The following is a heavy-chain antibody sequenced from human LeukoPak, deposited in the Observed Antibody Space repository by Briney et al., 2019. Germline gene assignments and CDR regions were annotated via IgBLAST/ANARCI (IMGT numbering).Heavy chain of an antibody. CDR2: MNPSGST. CDR1: GVSFSGYY. CDR3: ARGRQDVTMIVVVMTAVSYYLDV. D-gene: IGHD3-22*01. V-gene: IGHV4-34*01. Sequence: SETLSLTCAVYGVSFSGYYWTWIRQTPEKGLEWIGEMNPSGSTNYNPSLKSRVTISVDTSKNQFSLELSSVTAADTAVYYCARGRQDVTMIVVVMTAVSYYLDVWGKGTTVTVS. J-gene: IGHJ6*03.